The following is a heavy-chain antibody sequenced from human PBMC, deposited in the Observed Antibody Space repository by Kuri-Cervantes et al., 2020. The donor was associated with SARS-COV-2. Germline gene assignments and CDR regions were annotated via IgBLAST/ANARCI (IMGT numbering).Heavy chain of an antibody. J-gene: IGHJ3*02. CDR3: ARGGPRIAFDI. V-gene: IGHV4-30-2*01. D-gene: IGHD2/OR15-2a*01. Sequence: SETLSLTCAVSGGSISSGGYSWSWIRQPPGKGLEWIGYIYHSGSTYYNPSLKSRVTISVDRSKNQFSLKLSSVTAADTAVYYCARGGPRIAFDIWGQGTMVTVSS. CDR1: GGSISSGGYS. CDR2: IYHSGST.